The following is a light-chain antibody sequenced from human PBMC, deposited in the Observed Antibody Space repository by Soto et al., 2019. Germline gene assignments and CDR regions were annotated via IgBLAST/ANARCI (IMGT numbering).Light chain of an antibody. CDR3: QRTYNAPFT. CDR2: AAS. Sequence: DIQMTQSPSSLSAFVGDTVTINCRATDSIDRYLNWYQQKAGQAPRVLITAASTLESGVPSRFSGSGSGTDFTLTINNLQPEEFATYYCQRTYNAPFTFGPGTKVSIK. V-gene: IGKV1-39*01. CDR1: DSIDRY. J-gene: IGKJ3*01.